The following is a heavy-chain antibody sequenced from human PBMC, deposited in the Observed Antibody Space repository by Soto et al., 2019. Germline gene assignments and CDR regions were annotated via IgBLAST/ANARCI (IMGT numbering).Heavy chain of an antibody. Sequence: GESLKISCKASGYIFTLYWIGWVRQMPGKGLEWMGIIYPGDSDTRYSPSFQGQVTISADKSISTASLQWSSLKASDTTVYYCARQSPTPGYYYFSYGMDVWGQGTTVTVSS. CDR3: ARQSPTPGYYYFSYGMDV. CDR2: IYPGDSDT. D-gene: IGHD4-17*01. CDR1: GYIFTLYW. V-gene: IGHV5-51*01. J-gene: IGHJ6*02.